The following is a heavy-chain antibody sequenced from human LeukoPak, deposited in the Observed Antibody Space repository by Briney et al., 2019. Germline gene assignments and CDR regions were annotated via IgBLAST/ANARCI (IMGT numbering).Heavy chain of an antibody. J-gene: IGHJ6*02. CDR2: IYYSGST. CDR3: ASRSDYDFWSGHEYGMDV. CDR1: GGSISSYY. V-gene: IGHV4-59*08. Sequence: SETLSLTCTVSGGSISSYYWSWIRQPPGKGLEWIGYIYYSGSTNYNPPLKSRVTISVDTSKNQFSLKLSSVTAADTAVYYCASRSDYDFWSGHEYGMDVWGQGTTVTVSS. D-gene: IGHD3-3*01.